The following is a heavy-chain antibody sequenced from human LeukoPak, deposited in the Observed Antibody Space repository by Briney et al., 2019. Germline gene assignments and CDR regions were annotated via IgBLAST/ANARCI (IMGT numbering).Heavy chain of an antibody. CDR1: GGSIDTYY. Sequence: SETLSLTCTVSGGSIDTYYWSWIRQPPGEGLEWIGYVYYSGSTKYNPSLKSRVTISVDTSKNQFSLKLTSVTAADTAVYYCARGVAAPGTGGLSWFDPWGQGALVTVSS. J-gene: IGHJ5*02. V-gene: IGHV4-59*01. CDR2: VYYSGST. D-gene: IGHD6-13*01. CDR3: ARGVAAPGTGGLSWFDP.